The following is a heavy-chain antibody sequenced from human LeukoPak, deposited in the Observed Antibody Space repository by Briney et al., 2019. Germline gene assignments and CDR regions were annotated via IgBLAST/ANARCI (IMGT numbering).Heavy chain of an antibody. D-gene: IGHD2-2*01. CDR2: ISSSSYYI. CDR3: AKDGRYCSSNTCYQYFDS. CDR1: GFTFSDYS. J-gene: IGHJ4*02. Sequence: PGGSLRLSCAASGFTFSDYSISWVRQAPGKGLEWVSSISSSSYYIYYADSVKGRFTISRNNAENSLNLQMNSPRAEDTAVYYCAKDGRYCSSNTCYQYFDSWGQGALVTVSS. V-gene: IGHV3-21*01.